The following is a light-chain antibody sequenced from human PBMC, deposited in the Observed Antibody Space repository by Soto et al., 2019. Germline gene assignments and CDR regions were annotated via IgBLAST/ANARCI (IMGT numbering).Light chain of an antibody. V-gene: IGKV3-11*01. CDR3: QHRGKWPRT. CDR2: GAS. Sequence: EIVLTQSPATLSLSPGERATLSCRASQSVSSYLAWYQQKPGQAPRLLIYGASNRATGIPARFSGSGSGTDFTLTISILEPEDFAVYYCQHRGKWPRTFGQGTKLEIK. J-gene: IGKJ2*01. CDR1: QSVSSY.